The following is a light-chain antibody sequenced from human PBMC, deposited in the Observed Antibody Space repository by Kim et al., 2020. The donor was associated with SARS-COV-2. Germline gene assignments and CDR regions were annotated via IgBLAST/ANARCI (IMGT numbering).Light chain of an antibody. CDR1: SGSIASNY. CDR2: EDN. V-gene: IGLV6-57*03. Sequence: KTVTLSCTRSSGSIASNYVQWYQQRPGSAPTTVIYEDNQRPSGVPDRFSGSIDSSSNSASLTISGLKTEDEADYYCQSYDSSTLWVFGGGTQLTVL. CDR3: QSYDSSTLWV. J-gene: IGLJ3*02.